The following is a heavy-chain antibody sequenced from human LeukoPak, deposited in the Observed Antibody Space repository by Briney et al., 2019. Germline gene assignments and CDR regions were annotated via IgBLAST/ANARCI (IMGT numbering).Heavy chain of an antibody. CDR1: GYTFTSYY. CDR2: INPNSGYT. Sequence: GASVKVSCKTSGYTFTSYYIHWVRQAPGQGLEWMGWINPNSGYTNYAQKFQGRVTMTSDTSISTAYMELSRLRSDDTAMFYCARGPSAILTGFPFDYWGQGTLVIVSS. CDR3: ARGPSAILTGFPFDY. J-gene: IGHJ4*02. D-gene: IGHD3-9*01. V-gene: IGHV1-2*02.